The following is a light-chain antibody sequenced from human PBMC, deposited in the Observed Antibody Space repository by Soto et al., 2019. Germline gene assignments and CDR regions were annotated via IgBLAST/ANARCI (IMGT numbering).Light chain of an antibody. CDR3: QQRSNWPPLFT. CDR1: QSIGSY. Sequence: EIVLTQSPATLSLSPGERATLSCRARQSIGSYLDWYQQKPGQAASLLIYDASNRATCIPARFSGSGSGTDFTLTINSLEPEDFAVYYCQQRSNWPPLFTFGPGTKVDIK. V-gene: IGKV3-11*01. CDR2: DAS. J-gene: IGKJ3*01.